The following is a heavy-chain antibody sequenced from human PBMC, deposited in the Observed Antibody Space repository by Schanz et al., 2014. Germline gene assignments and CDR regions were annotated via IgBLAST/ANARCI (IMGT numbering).Heavy chain of an antibody. V-gene: IGHV1-18*01. D-gene: IGHD3-10*01. CDR2: INAHTGNT. Sequence: QGQLVQSGSEVRKPGASVKVSCKASGYIFGSHGMTWVRQAPGQGPELMGWINAHTGNTQYAQKFQGRVNMPRDTVTTTVHLELTRLRTDDTAIYYCARVHIATYHYNSPGAFDIWGQGTRVTVSS. J-gene: IGHJ3*02. CDR1: GYIFGSHG. CDR3: ARVHIATYHYNSPGAFDI.